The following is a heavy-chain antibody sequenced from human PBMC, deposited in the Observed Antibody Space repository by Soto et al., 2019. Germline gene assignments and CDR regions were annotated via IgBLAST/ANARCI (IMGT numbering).Heavy chain of an antibody. CDR3: AKDLDFDYYYYGMDV. CDR1: GFTFSSYA. D-gene: IGHD3-3*01. Sequence: CAASGFTFSSYAMSWVRQAPGKGLEWVSAISGSGGSTYYADSVKGRFTISRDNSKNTLYLQMNSLRAEDTAVYYCAKDLDFDYYYYGMDVWGQGTTVTVSS. V-gene: IGHV3-23*01. CDR2: ISGSGGST. J-gene: IGHJ6*02.